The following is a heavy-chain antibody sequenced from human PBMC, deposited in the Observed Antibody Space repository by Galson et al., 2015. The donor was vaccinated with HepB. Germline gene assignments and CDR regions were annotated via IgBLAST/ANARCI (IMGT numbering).Heavy chain of an antibody. CDR1: GFTFSSYA. CDR3: AKSGSGELRYFDWLLFVAVDI. CDR2: ISGSGGST. D-gene: IGHD3-9*01. J-gene: IGHJ3*02. V-gene: IGHV3-23*01. Sequence: SLRLSCAASGFTFSSYAMSWVRQAPGKGLEWVSAISGSGGSTYYADSVKGRFTISRDNSKNTLYLQMNSLRAEDTAVYYCAKSGSGELRYFDWLLFVAVDIWGQGTMVTVSS.